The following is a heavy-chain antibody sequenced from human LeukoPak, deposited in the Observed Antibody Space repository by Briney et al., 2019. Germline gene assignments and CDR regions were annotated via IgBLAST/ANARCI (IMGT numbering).Heavy chain of an antibody. V-gene: IGHV1-69*05. CDR2: IIPIFGTA. D-gene: IGHD6-19*01. CDR3: ARAYSSGWYSGDY. Sequence: SVKVSCKASGYTFTGYYMHWVRQAPGQGLEWMGRIIPIFGTANYAQKFQGRVTITTDESTSTAYMELSSLRSEDTAVYYCARAYSSGWYSGDYWGQGTLVTVSS. J-gene: IGHJ4*02. CDR1: GYTFTGYY.